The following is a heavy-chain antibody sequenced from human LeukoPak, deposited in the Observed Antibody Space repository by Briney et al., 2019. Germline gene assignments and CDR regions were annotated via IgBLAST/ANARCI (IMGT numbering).Heavy chain of an antibody. Sequence: GGSLRLSCEASGFSVSSNAMAWVRQAPGKGLEWVSGLGSDGRTHYADSVKGRFTISRDHSKNTVYLQMNSLTPEDTAVYYCARDLRAGGTWSYGVYFDLWGRGTLVTVSS. J-gene: IGHJ2*01. CDR2: LGSDGRT. D-gene: IGHD4-17*01. CDR1: GFSVSSNA. V-gene: IGHV3-23*01. CDR3: ARDLRAGGTWSYGVYFDL.